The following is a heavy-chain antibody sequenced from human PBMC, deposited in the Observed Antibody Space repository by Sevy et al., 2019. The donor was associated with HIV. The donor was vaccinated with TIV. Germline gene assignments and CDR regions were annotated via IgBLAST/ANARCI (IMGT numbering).Heavy chain of an antibody. CDR1: GGSISSGGYY. CDR3: AREEEGYCSSTGCSLDAFDI. Sequence: SETLSLTCTVSGGSISSGGYYWSWIRQHPGKGLEWIGYIYYSGSTYYNPSLKSRVTISVDTSKNQFSLKLSSVTAADTAVYYCAREEEGYCSSTGCSLDAFDIWGQGTMVTVSS. V-gene: IGHV4-31*03. D-gene: IGHD2-2*01. J-gene: IGHJ3*02. CDR2: IYYSGST.